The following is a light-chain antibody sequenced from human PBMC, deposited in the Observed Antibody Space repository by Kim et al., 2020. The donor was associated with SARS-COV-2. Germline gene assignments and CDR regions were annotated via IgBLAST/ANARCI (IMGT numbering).Light chain of an antibody. CDR2: EIS. J-gene: IGKJ2*01. V-gene: IGKV2-24*01. CDR1: QSLVHSNGNTY. Sequence: QPTSISCRSSQSLVHSNGNTYLSWLHQRLGQPPRLLIYEISNRFSGVPDRVSGSGAGTDFTLRISRVEAEDVGLYYCMQATQFPYNFGPGTKLEI. CDR3: MQATQFPYN.